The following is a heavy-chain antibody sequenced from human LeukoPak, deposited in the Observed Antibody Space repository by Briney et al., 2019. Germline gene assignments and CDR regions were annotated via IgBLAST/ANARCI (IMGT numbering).Heavy chain of an antibody. CDR1: GFTFSSYA. Sequence: PGGSLRLSCAASGFTFSSYAMSWFRQAPGKGLEWVSAISGSGGSTYYADSVKGRFTISRDNSKNTLYLQMNSLRAEDTAVYYYATRSVGYSSGWYPGWGQGTLVTVSS. CDR3: ATRSVGYSSGWYPG. CDR2: ISGSGGST. D-gene: IGHD6-19*01. V-gene: IGHV3-23*01. J-gene: IGHJ4*02.